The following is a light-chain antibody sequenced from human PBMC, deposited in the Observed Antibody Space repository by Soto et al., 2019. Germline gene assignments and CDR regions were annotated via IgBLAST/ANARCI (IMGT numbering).Light chain of an antibody. J-gene: IGLJ1*01. CDR3: QSYDSSLSGYV. V-gene: IGLV1-40*01. CDR2: GNS. Sequence: QSVLTQPPSVSGAPGQRVTISCTGSSSNIGAGYDVHWYQQLPGTAPKLLIYGNSNRPSWVPDRFSGSKSGTSASLAITGLQAEYEADYYCQSYDSSLSGYVFVTGTKLTVL. CDR1: SSNIGAGYD.